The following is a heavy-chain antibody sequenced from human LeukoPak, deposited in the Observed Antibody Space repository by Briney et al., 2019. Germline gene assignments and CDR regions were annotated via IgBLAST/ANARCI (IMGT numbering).Heavy chain of an antibody. CDR2: IYPNSGAT. CDR1: GYTFTGYY. J-gene: IGHJ4*02. Sequence: ASVKVSCKASGYTFTGYYMHWVRQAPGQGLEWMGWIYPNSGATKYAQKFQGRVTMTRDTSISTAYMELSGLRSDDTAVYYCGTLLSNGPFDYWGQGSMVTVSS. CDR3: GTLLSNGPFDY. V-gene: IGHV1-2*02.